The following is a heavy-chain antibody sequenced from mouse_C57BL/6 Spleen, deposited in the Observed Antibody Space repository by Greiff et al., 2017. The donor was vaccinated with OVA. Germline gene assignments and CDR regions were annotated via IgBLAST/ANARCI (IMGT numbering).Heavy chain of an antibody. CDR2: INPNNGGT. CDR1: GYTFTDYN. D-gene: IGHD2-4*01. J-gene: IGHJ2*01. CDR3: ASSRYDYSYYFDY. Sequence: VQLQQSGPELVKPGASVKIPCMASGYTFTDYNMDWVKQSHGKSLEWIGDINPNNGGTIYNQKFKGKATLTVDKSSSTAYMELRSLTSEDTAVYYCASSRYDYSYYFDYWGQGTTLTVSS. V-gene: IGHV1-18*01.